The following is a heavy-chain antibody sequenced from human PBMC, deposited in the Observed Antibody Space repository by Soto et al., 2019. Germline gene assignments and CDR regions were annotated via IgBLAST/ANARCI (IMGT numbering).Heavy chain of an antibody. CDR2: IFSSGSPT. CDR1: GFTFSSYT. J-gene: IGHJ3*02. CDR3: ASSVGLPTGVFDM. Sequence: GGSLRLSCTASGFTFSSYTMNWVRQAPGKGLEWISYIFSSGSPTYYADSVKGRFTISRDNAKDSLYLQMNSLRAEDAAVYYCASSVGLPTGVFDMWGQGTMVTVSS. V-gene: IGHV3-48*01. D-gene: IGHD2-8*01.